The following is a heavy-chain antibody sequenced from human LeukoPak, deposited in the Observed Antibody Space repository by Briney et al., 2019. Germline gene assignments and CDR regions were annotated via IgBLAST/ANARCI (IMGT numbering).Heavy chain of an antibody. D-gene: IGHD6-25*01. Sequence: ASVKVSCKASGYTFTGYYMHWVRQAPGQGLEWMGWINPNSGGTNYAQKFQGWVTMTRDTSISTAYMELSRLRSDDTAVYYCARIILEPVKGIAAWYFDYWGQGTLVTVSS. CDR2: INPNSGGT. CDR1: GYTFTGYY. J-gene: IGHJ4*02. CDR3: ARIILEPVKGIAAWYFDY. V-gene: IGHV1-2*04.